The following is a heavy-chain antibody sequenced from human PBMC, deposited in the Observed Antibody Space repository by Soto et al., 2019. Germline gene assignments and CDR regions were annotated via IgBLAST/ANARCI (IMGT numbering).Heavy chain of an antibody. J-gene: IGHJ4*02. D-gene: IGHD6-19*01. CDR1: GFTFSSYA. V-gene: IGHV3-23*01. Sequence: QPGGALRLSCVASGFTFSSYAMSWVRQAPGKGLEWVSAISGSGGSTYYADSVKGRFTISRDNSKNTLYLQMNSLRAEDTAVYYCAKGPFIAVALYFDYWGQGTLVTVSS. CDR2: ISGSGGST. CDR3: AKGPFIAVALYFDY.